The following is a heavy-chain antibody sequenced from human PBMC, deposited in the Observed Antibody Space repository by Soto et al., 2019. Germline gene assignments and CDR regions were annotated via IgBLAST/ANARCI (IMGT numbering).Heavy chain of an antibody. CDR1: GGTFNMYG. Sequence: QVQLVQSGAEVRKPGSAVRVSCKASGGTFNMYGMNWVRQAPGQGLEWMAGIIPIFDTPRYAQQFQGRVTITVDESTSIAYLELSSLRYEDTATYYCTRSIGSGGVMGGFDYWGQGTLVTVAS. CDR3: TRSIGSGGVMGGFDY. J-gene: IGHJ4*02. D-gene: IGHD3-16*01. CDR2: IIPIFDTP. V-gene: IGHV1-69*01.